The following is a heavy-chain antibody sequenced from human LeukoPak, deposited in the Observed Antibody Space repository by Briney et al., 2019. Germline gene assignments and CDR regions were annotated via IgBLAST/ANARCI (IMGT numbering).Heavy chain of an antibody. J-gene: IGHJ4*02. CDR3: AREGTGTMDFDY. D-gene: IGHD1-1*01. V-gene: IGHV1-69*01. Sequence: SVKVSCKASGGTFSSYAISWVRQAPGQGLEWMGGIIPIFGTANYAQKFQGRVTITADESTSTAYMELSSLRSEDTAVYYCAREGTGTMDFDYWGQGTLVTVSS. CDR2: IIPIFGTA. CDR1: GGTFSSYA.